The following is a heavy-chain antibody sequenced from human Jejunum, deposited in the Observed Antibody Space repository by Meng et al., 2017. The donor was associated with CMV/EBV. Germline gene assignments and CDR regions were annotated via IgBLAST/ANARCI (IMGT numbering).Heavy chain of an antibody. CDR1: GAPIITTSDH. V-gene: IGHV4-39*07. Sequence: VAGAPIITTSDHWGWFRQPPGKGLECIGNIYYSGTTYYNPSLKSRVTMTVDTSKNQFSLKLTSMTAADTAVYYCARDGAGDHPPDYWGQGTLVTVSS. CDR2: IYYSGTT. D-gene: IGHD2-21*02. J-gene: IGHJ4*02. CDR3: ARDGAGDHPPDY.